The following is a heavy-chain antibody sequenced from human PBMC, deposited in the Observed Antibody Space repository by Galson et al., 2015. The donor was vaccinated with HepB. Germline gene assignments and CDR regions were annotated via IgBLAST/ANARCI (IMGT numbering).Heavy chain of an antibody. V-gene: IGHV1-24*01. CDR2: FDPEDGET. J-gene: IGHJ6*02. D-gene: IGHD3-10*01. Sequence: SVKVSCKVSGYTLTELSMHWVRQAPGKGLEWMGGFDPEDGETIYAQKFQGRVTMTEDTSTDTAYMELSSLRSEDTAVYYCATDSLLWFGEGRVGYYYGMDVWGQGTTVTVSS. CDR1: GYTLTELS. CDR3: ATDSLLWFGEGRVGYYYGMDV.